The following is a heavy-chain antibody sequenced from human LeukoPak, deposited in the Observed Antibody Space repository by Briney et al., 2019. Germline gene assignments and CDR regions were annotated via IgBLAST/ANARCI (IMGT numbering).Heavy chain of an antibody. CDR1: GYTFTSYG. CDR2: ISAYNGNT. CDR3: ARRDSSGYVPYYYYYMDV. J-gene: IGHJ6*03. V-gene: IGHV1-18*01. Sequence: ASVKVSCKASGYTFTSYGISWVRQAPGQGLEWMGWISAYNGNTKYTQKLQGRVTMTTDTSTSTAYMELRSLRSDDTAVYYCARRDSSGYVPYYYYYMDVWGKGTTVTVSS. D-gene: IGHD3-22*01.